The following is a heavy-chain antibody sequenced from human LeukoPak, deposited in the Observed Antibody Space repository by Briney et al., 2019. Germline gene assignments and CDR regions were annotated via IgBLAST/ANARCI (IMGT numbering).Heavy chain of an antibody. CDR1: GASISRYY. CDR3: ARDRVVGRWLQSFLGY. Sequence: SETLSLTCTVSGASISRYYWNWIRQPPGKGLEWIGYIYSSGTTNYNPSLKSRVTMSVDTSNSQFSLKLNAVTAADTAVYYCARDRVVGRWLQSFLGYWGQGTLVTVSS. V-gene: IGHV4-59*01. D-gene: IGHD5-24*01. CDR2: IYSSGTT. J-gene: IGHJ4*02.